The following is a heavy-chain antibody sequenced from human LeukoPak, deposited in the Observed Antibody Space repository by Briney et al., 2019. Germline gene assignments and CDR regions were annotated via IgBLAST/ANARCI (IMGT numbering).Heavy chain of an antibody. D-gene: IGHD3-3*01. CDR1: GYTFTNYY. V-gene: IGHV1-2*02. J-gene: IGHJ3*02. CDR3: ARDHGDDAFDI. Sequence: ASVKVSCKASGYTFTNYYIHWVRQAPGQGLEWMGWINSNRGGTNYAQKFQGRVTMTRGTSISTAYMELRSVRSDDTAVYYCARDHGDDAFDIWGPGTMVTVSS. CDR2: INSNRGGT.